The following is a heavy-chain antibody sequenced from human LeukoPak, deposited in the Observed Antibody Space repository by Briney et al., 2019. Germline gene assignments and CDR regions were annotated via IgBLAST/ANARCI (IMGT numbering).Heavy chain of an antibody. V-gene: IGHV3-23*01. CDR1: GFTFSSYA. J-gene: IGHJ4*02. CDR3: AKVPWSGIRGDYYFDY. Sequence: GGSLRLSCAASGFTFSSYAMSWVRQAPGKGLEWVSAISGSGGSTYCADSVKGRFTISRDNSKNTLYLQMNSLRAEDTAVYYCAKVPWSGIRGDYYFDYWGQGTLVTVSS. D-gene: IGHD3-10*01. CDR2: ISGSGGST.